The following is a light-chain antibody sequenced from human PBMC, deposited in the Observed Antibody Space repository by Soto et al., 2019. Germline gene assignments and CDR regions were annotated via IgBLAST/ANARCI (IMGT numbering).Light chain of an antibody. V-gene: IGKV3-20*01. CDR1: QRVTSNS. CDR2: GAS. Sequence: VLTQSPATLSLSPGERATLSCRASQRVTSNSLAWFQQIPGQAPRLLIYGASNRATGIPDRFSGSGSGTDFTLTISRLEPEDFAVYYCQQYIGLPRTFGQGTKVDIK. CDR3: QQYIGLPRT. J-gene: IGKJ1*01.